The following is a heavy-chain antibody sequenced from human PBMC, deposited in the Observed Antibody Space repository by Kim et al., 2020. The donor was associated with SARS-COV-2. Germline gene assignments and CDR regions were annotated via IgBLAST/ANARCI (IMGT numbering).Heavy chain of an antibody. D-gene: IGHD3-16*02. V-gene: IGHV3-33*06. J-gene: IGHJ4*02. CDR3: AKDSIALGELSLDY. Sequence: GGSLRLSCAASGFTFSSYSMHWVRQAPGKGLEWVAVIWDDGSQKHYADSVKGRFTISRDNSKNMLYLETNSLRAEDTAVYYCAKDSIALGELSLDYWGQGTLVTVSS. CDR2: IWDDGSQK. CDR1: GFTFSSYS.